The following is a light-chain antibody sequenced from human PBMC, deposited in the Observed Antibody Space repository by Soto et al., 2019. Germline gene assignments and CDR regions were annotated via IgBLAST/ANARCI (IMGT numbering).Light chain of an antibody. V-gene: IGLV1-40*01. CDR3: HSSDSSLGGDVV. CDR1: SSNIGAGYD. Sequence: QSVLTQPPSVSGAPGQRVTVSCTGSSSNIGAGYDVHWYQQLPGTAPKLLIYGNSNRPSGVPDRFSGSKSGTSASLAITGRLDDDEADDYCHSSDSSLGGDVVFGGGTKLTVL. CDR2: GNS. J-gene: IGLJ2*01.